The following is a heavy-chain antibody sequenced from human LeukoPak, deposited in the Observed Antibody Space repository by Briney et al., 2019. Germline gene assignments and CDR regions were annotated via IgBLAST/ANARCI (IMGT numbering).Heavy chain of an antibody. CDR1: GGSTSSNDYY. V-gene: IGHV4-30-4*08. CDR3: ARGWNYGLNWFDP. Sequence: PSETLSLTCTVSGGSTSSNDYYWSWIRQPPGKGLEWIGYIYHSGTTYYNPSLKSRVTISVDRSKNQFSLKLSSVTAADTAVYHCARGWNYGLNWFDPWGQGILVTVSS. J-gene: IGHJ5*02. D-gene: IGHD1-7*01. CDR2: IYHSGTT.